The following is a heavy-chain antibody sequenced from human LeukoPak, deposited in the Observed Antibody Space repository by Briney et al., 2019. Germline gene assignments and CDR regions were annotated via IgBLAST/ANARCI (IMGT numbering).Heavy chain of an antibody. J-gene: IGHJ5*02. CDR2: IYYSGST. CDR3: ACNYNWFDP. D-gene: IGHD4-11*01. Sequence: SETLSLTCTVPGGSISSYYWSWIRQPPGKGLEWIGYIYYSGSTNYNPSLKSRVTISVDTSKNQFSLKLSSVTAADTAVYYCACNYNWFDPWGQGTLVTVSS. V-gene: IGHV4-59*08. CDR1: GGSISSYY.